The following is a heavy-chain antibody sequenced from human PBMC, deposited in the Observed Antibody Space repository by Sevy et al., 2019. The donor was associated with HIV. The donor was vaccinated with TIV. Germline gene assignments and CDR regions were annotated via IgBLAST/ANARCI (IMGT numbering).Heavy chain of an antibody. CDR1: GGSITSLY. D-gene: IGHD1-26*01. CDR2: IYYNGHI. J-gene: IGHJ4*02. CDR3: AGENAWGRGYS. V-gene: IGHV4-59*08. Sequence: SETLSLTCTVSGGSITSLYWNWIRQPPGKGLEWIANIYYNGHINYNPSLKSRVTLSLDTSKNQFSLRLCSVTAADTAMYYCAGENAWGRGYSWGQGTLVTFSS.